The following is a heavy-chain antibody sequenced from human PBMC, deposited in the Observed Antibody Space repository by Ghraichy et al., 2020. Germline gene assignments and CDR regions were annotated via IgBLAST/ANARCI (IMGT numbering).Heavy chain of an antibody. CDR2: MSQSGSS. Sequence: GSLSLTCSVSGFSIRNGHFWVWIRQPPGKGLEWIGSMSQSGSSSYNPSLKSRVTISVDTSKNRFSLNLTSVTAADTAVYYCARGLGYSASSNWFDPWGQGTLVTVSS. CDR1: GFSIRNGHF. CDR3: ARGLGYSASSNWFDP. J-gene: IGHJ5*02. V-gene: IGHV4-38-2*02. D-gene: IGHD6-6*01.